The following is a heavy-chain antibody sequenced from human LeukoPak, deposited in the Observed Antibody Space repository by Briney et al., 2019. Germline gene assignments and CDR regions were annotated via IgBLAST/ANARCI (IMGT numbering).Heavy chain of an antibody. Sequence: PGGSLRLSCAVSGLIFGSYAMGWVRQAPGKGLEWVSTISGPGDNTYYADSVKGRFTISRDNSKNTLYLQMNSLRAEDTAIYYCAKEDYYDSRGHIKLDAFDVWGQGTMVTVSS. CDR1: GLIFGSYA. CDR3: AKEDYYDSRGHIKLDAFDV. J-gene: IGHJ3*01. CDR2: ISGPGDNT. D-gene: IGHD3-22*01. V-gene: IGHV3-23*01.